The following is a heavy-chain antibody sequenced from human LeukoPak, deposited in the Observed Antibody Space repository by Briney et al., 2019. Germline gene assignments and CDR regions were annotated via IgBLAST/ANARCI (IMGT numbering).Heavy chain of an antibody. CDR3: AKDLGDYGY. J-gene: IGHJ4*02. CDR2: ISGSGGST. D-gene: IGHD3-16*01. V-gene: IGHV3-23*01. CDR1: GGSVSSGSHY. Sequence: PSETLSLTCTVSGGSVSSGSHYWSWVRQAPGKGLEWVSAISGSGGSTYYADSVKGRFTISRDNSKNTLYLQMNSLRAEDTAVYYCAKDLGDYGYWGQGTLVTVSS.